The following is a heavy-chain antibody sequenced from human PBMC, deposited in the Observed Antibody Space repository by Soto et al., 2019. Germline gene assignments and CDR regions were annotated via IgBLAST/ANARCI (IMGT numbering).Heavy chain of an antibody. Sequence: SVKVSCKASGGTFSSYAISWVRQAPGQGLEWMGGIIPIFGTANYAQKFQGRVTITADESTSTAYMELSSLRSEDTAVYYCAREDIVVVPAAMDRTCGMDVWGQGTTVTVSS. CDR2: IIPIFGTA. D-gene: IGHD2-2*01. V-gene: IGHV1-69*13. J-gene: IGHJ6*02. CDR3: AREDIVVVPAAMDRTCGMDV. CDR1: GGTFSSYA.